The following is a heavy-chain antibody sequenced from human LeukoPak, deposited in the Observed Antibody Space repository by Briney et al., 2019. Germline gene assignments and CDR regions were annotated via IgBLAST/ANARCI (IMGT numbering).Heavy chain of an antibody. Sequence: GGSLRLSCAASGFTFSSYEMNWVRQAPGKGLEWVSYISSSGTAMYYADSVKGRFTISRDDAKNSLSLQMNSLRAEDTAVYYCARGMYYDIRVFDYWGQGTLVTVSS. V-gene: IGHV3-48*03. CDR1: GFTFSSYE. CDR3: ARGMYYDIRVFDY. CDR2: ISSSGTAM. D-gene: IGHD3-9*01. J-gene: IGHJ4*02.